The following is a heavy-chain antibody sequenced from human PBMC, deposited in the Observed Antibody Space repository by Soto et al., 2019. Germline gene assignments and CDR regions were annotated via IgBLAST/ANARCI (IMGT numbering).Heavy chain of an antibody. CDR1: GYTLTELS. CDR2: FDPEDGET. CDR3: ATEAFKSKAARPYYYGMDV. D-gene: IGHD6-6*01. Sequence: ASVKVSCKVSGYTLTELSMHWVRQAPGKGLEWMGGFDPEDGETIYAQKFQGRVTMTEDTSTDTAYMELSSLRSEDTAVYYCATEAFKSKAARPYYYGMDVWGQGTTVTVSS. J-gene: IGHJ6*02. V-gene: IGHV1-24*01.